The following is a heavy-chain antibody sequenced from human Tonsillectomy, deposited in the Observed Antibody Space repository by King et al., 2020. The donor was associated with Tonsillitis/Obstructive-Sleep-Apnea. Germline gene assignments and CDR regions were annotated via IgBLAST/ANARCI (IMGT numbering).Heavy chain of an antibody. D-gene: IGHD3-3*01. V-gene: IGHV3-43*01. Sequence: VQLVESGGVVVQPGGSLRLSCAASGFTFDDYTMHWVRQAPGKGLEWVSLFSWDGGSTYYADSVKGRFTISRDNSKNSLYLQMNSLRTEDTALYYCAKVAVTGGVVLRDYYMDVWGKGTTVTVSS. J-gene: IGHJ6*03. CDR3: AKVAVTGGVVLRDYYMDV. CDR2: FSWDGGST. CDR1: GFTFDDYT.